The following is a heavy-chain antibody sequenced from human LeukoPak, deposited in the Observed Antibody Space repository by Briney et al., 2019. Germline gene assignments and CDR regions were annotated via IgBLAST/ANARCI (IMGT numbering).Heavy chain of an antibody. CDR3: ARFPITPLEWLLRVDYYYYMDV. CDR1: GFTFSSYW. V-gene: IGHV3-7*01. D-gene: IGHD3-3*01. J-gene: IGHJ6*03. Sequence: GGSLRLSCAASGFTFSSYWMSWVRQAPGKGLEWVANIKQDGSEKYYVDSVKGRFTISRDNAKNSLYLQMNSLRAEDTAVYYCARFPITPLEWLLRVDYYYYMDVWGKGTTVTVSS. CDR2: IKQDGSEK.